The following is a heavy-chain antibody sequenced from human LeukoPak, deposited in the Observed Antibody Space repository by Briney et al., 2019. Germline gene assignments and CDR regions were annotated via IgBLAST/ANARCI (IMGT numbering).Heavy chain of an antibody. CDR1: GGTFSSYA. Sequence: ASVKVSCKASGGTFSSYAISWVRQAPGQGLEWMGGIIPIFGTANYAQKFQGRVTITADESTNTAYMELSSLRSEDTAVYYCARDSAPDPLAVAPTGYWGQGTLVTVSS. D-gene: IGHD6-19*01. V-gene: IGHV1-69*13. CDR3: ARDSAPDPLAVAPTGY. CDR2: IIPIFGTA. J-gene: IGHJ4*02.